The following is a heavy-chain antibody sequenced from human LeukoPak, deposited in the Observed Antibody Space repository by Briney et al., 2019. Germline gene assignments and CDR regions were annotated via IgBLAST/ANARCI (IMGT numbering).Heavy chain of an antibody. D-gene: IGHD2-2*01. Sequence: PGGSLRLSCSASGFIFSGYDMHWVRQAPGKGLEYVSAINSNGANTYYADSVKGRFTISRDSSRNTLYLQVSSLGPDDTAVYYCVRGEVPAAVNGMDVWGKGTTITVSS. CDR1: GFIFSGYD. CDR2: INSNGANT. J-gene: IGHJ6*04. V-gene: IGHV3-64D*06. CDR3: VRGEVPAAVNGMDV.